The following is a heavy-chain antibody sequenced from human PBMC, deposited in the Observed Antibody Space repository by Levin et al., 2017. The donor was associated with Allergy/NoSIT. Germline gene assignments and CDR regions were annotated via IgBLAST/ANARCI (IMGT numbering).Heavy chain of an antibody. V-gene: IGHV3-30*18. D-gene: IGHD3-22*01. CDR3: AKDLDQYDSSGYDFDY. CDR1: GFTFSSYG. J-gene: IGHJ4*02. Sequence: GESLKISCAASGFTFSSYGMHWVRQAPGKGLEWVAVISYDGSNKYYADSVKGRFTISRDNSKNTLYLQMNSLRAEDTAVYYCAKDLDQYDSSGYDFDYWGQGTLVTVSS. CDR2: ISYDGSNK.